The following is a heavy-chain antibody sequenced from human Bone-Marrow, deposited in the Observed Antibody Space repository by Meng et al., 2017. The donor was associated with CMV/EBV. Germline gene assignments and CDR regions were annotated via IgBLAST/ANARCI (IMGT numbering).Heavy chain of an antibody. J-gene: IGHJ4*02. V-gene: IGHV3-7*01. D-gene: IGHD3-3*01. CDR1: GSTFSSYW. CDR3: ARESVILWSGFMFYFVF. CDR2: IKQDGSEK. Sequence: GGSLRPSCAASGSTFSSYWMSWVRQAPGKGLEWVANIKQDGSEKYYVDSVKGRFTISRDNAKNSLYLQMTSLRAEDTAVYSCARESVILWSGFMFYFVFWGQGTLVTVSS.